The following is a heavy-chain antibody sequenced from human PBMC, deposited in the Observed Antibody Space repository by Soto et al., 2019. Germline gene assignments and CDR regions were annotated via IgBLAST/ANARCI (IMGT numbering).Heavy chain of an antibody. CDR3: ACSRRYYYDSSGLDAFDV. V-gene: IGHV1-46*01. J-gene: IGHJ3*01. CDR2: IHPSTGST. D-gene: IGHD3-22*01. CDR1: GYTPSTFY. Sequence: ASVKVSCKASGYTPSTFYMHWVRQAPGQGLEWKGIIHPSTGSTSYAQRFQGRVTMTRDTSTSTVYMELSRLRSDDTAVYYCACSRRYYYDSSGLDAFDVWGQGTMVTVSS.